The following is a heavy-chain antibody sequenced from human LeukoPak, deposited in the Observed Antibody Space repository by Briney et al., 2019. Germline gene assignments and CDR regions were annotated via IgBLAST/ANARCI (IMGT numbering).Heavy chain of an antibody. J-gene: IGHJ6*02. CDR1: GFTFSSYS. CDR2: ISSSSSYI. V-gene: IGHV3-21*01. D-gene: IGHD2/OR15-2a*01. CDR3: ARAVAAFNNYYYGMDV. Sequence: PGGSLRLSRAASGFTFSSYSMNWVRQAPGKGLEWVSSISSSSSYIYYADSVKGRFTISRDNAENSLYLQMNSLRAEDTAVYYCARAVAAFNNYYYGMDVWGQGTTVTVSS.